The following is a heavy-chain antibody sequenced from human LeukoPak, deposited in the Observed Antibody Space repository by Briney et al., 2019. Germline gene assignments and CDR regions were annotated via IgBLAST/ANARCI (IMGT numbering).Heavy chain of an antibody. V-gene: IGHV4-59*01. CDR2: IYYSGST. CDR3: ARENYYDSSGSIDAFDI. CDR1: GGSISSYY. J-gene: IGHJ3*02. Sequence: PETLSLTCTVSGGSISSYYWSWIRQPPGKGLEWIGYIYYSGSTNYNPSLKSRVTISVDTSKNQFSLKLSSVTAADTAVYYCARENYYDSSGSIDAFDIWGQGTMVTVSS. D-gene: IGHD3-22*01.